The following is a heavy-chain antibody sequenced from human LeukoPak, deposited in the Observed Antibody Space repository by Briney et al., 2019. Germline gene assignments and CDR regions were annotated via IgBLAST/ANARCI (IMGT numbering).Heavy chain of an antibody. Sequence: ASVKVSCKASGYTFTSYYMHWVRQAPGQGLEWMGIINPSGGSTSYAQKFQGRVTMTRDTSTSTVYMELSSLRSDDTAVYYCARDPLPGEQLWLPGAPFDYWGQGTLVTVSS. D-gene: IGHD5-18*01. J-gene: IGHJ4*02. CDR1: GYTFTSYY. CDR3: ARDPLPGEQLWLPGAPFDY. CDR2: INPSGGST. V-gene: IGHV1-46*01.